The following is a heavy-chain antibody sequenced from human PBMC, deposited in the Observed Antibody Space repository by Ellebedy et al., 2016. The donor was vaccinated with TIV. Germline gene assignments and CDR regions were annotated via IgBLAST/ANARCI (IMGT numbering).Heavy chain of an antibody. CDR1: GFTFNNYG. CDR3: AKSSGRYFKSYFDY. D-gene: IGHD1-26*01. Sequence: PGGSLRLSCATSGFTFNNYGMDWVRQAPGKGLEWVAFIRFDGGNKYCADSVKGRFTISRDNSKNTLYLQMNSLRTEDTAVYYCAKSSGRYFKSYFDYWGQGTLVTVSS. CDR2: IRFDGGNK. V-gene: IGHV3-30*02. J-gene: IGHJ4*02.